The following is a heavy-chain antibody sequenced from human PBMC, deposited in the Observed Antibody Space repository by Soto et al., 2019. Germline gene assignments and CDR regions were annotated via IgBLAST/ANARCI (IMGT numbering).Heavy chain of an antibody. Sequence: QTLSLTCVISGDSVSSNSAAWNWIRQSPSRGLEWLGRTYYRSKWYNDYAVSVKSRITINPDTSKNQFSLQLNSVTPEDTAVYYCARDEDRIVGATQGPRAFDIRGQGTMVTVSS. D-gene: IGHD1-26*01. CDR1: GDSVSSNSAA. CDR2: TYYRSKWYN. CDR3: ARDEDRIVGATQGPRAFDI. V-gene: IGHV6-1*01. J-gene: IGHJ3*02.